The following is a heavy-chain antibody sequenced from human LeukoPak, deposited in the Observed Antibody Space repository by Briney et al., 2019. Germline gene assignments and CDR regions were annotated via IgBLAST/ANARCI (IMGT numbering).Heavy chain of an antibody. J-gene: IGHJ4*02. CDR3: ARGGQAGTGDY. CDR2: IKQDGSEK. D-gene: IGHD1/OR15-1a*01. Sequence: GGSLRLSCAASGFNFRSYWMTWVRQSPGKGLEWVANIKQDGSEKYHVDSVKGRFTISRDNAKDSLYLEMNSLRAEDTAVYYCARGGQAGTGDYWGQGTLVTVSS. CDR1: GFNFRSYW. V-gene: IGHV3-7*01.